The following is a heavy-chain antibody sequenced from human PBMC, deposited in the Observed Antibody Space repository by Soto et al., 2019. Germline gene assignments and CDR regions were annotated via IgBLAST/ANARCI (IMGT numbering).Heavy chain of an antibody. CDR2: IYHFGST. J-gene: IGHJ5*02. Sequence: PSETLSLTCAVSGGSISSNHWWSWVRQAPGKGLEWIGEIYHFGSTNYNPSLTSRVTISVDKSNNQFSLNLTSVTAADTAVYYCARDDSSGYGWFDPWGQGTLVTVS. V-gene: IGHV4-4*02. D-gene: IGHD3-22*01. CDR3: ARDDSSGYGWFDP. CDR1: GGSISSNHW.